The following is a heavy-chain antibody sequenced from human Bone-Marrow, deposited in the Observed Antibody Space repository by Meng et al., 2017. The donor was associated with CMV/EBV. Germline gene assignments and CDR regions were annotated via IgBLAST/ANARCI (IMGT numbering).Heavy chain of an antibody. D-gene: IGHD3-3*01. CDR2: ISGSGGST. CDR3: AKEWDFWSGYPQNYFDY. CDR1: GFTFSSYA. V-gene: IGHV3-23*01. Sequence: GESLKISCAASGFTFSSYAMSWVRQAPGKGLEWVSAISGSGGSTYYADAVKGLFTISRDNSKNTLYLQMNSLRGEDTAVYYCAKEWDFWSGYPQNYFDYWGQGTLVTVSS. J-gene: IGHJ4*02.